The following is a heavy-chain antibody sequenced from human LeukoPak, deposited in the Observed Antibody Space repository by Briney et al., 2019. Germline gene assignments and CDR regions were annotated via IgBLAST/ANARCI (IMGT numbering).Heavy chain of an antibody. CDR1: GFTFSSYS. Sequence: GGSLRLSCAASGFTFSSYSMNWVRQAPGKGLEWVSSISSSSSYIYYADSVKGRFTISRDNAKNSPYLQMNSLRAEDTAVYYCARALPSPLYSGSYADAFDIWGQGTMVTVSS. D-gene: IGHD1-26*01. CDR3: ARALPSPLYSGSYADAFDI. CDR2: ISSSSSYI. J-gene: IGHJ3*02. V-gene: IGHV3-21*01.